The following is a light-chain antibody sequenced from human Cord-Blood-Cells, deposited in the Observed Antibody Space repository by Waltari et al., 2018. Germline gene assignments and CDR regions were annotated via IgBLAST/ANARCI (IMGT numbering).Light chain of an antibody. J-gene: IGLJ2*01. Sequence: QSALTPPASASGSAGQSITVSFSGTTSDVGRYKLFFWYQQHPGKVPTLLIYEGSKRHSGVSNRFSGSKSGNTASLTISGLQAEDEADYYCCSYAGSSVVFGGGTKLTVL. CDR3: CSYAGSSVV. CDR2: EGS. CDR1: TSDVGRYKL. V-gene: IGLV2-23*01.